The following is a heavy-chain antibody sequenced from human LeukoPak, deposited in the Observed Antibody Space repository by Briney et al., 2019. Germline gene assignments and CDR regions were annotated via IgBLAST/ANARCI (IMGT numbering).Heavy chain of an antibody. CDR1: GYTFTSYA. D-gene: IGHD3-16*02. Sequence: ASVKVSCKASGYTFTSYAMHWVRQAPGQRLEWMGWINAGNGNTKYSQKFQGRVTVTRDTSASTAYMELSSLRSEDTAVYYCARGAYDYVWGSYRLNWFDPWGQGTLVTVPS. CDR2: INAGNGNT. J-gene: IGHJ5*02. CDR3: ARGAYDYVWGSYRLNWFDP. V-gene: IGHV1-3*01.